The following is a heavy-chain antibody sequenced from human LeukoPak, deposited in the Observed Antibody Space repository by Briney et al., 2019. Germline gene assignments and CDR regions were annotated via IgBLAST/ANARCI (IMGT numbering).Heavy chain of an antibody. V-gene: IGHV3-69-1*01. CDR1: GFTFDDYS. CDR2: ISSSSTM. J-gene: IGHJ4*02. CDR3: ARDRGKDYFGD. D-gene: IGHD4-23*01. Sequence: GGSLRLSCAASGFTFDDYSMNWVRQAPGKGLEWVSFISSSSTMYYADSVKGRFTISRDNAKNSVYVQMNSLRAEDTAVYYCARDRGKDYFGDWGQGTQVTVSS.